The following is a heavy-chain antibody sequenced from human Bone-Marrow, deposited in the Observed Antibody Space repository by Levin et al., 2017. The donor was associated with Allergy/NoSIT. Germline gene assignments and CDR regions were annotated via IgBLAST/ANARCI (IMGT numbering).Heavy chain of an antibody. V-gene: IGHV3-23*01. CDR3: AKWVRGSDGGWFFDF. D-gene: IGHD3-16*01. Sequence: GGSLRLSCAASGFTFSSYAMTWVRQAPGKGLEWISGLSGRGETTYYADSVKGRFTISRDNDKNTLFLQMNSLRTEDTALFYCAKWVRGSDGGWFFDFWGRGTLITVSS. J-gene: IGHJ2*01. CDR1: GFTFSSYA. CDR2: LSGRGETT.